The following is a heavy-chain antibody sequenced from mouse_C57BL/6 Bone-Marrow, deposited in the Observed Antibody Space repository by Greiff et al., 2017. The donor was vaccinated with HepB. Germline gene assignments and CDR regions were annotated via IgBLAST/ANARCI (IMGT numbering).Heavy chain of an antibody. Sequence: QVQLKQSGAELARPGASVKLSCKASGYTFTSYGISWVKQRTGQGLEWIGEIYPRSGNTYYNEKFKGKATLAADTSSSTAYMARRSLTSEDAAGYFCARGRVTTVVRAMDYWGQGTSVTVSS. CDR2: IYPRSGNT. J-gene: IGHJ4*01. CDR3: ARGRVTTVVRAMDY. V-gene: IGHV1-81*01. CDR1: GYTFTSYG. D-gene: IGHD1-1*01.